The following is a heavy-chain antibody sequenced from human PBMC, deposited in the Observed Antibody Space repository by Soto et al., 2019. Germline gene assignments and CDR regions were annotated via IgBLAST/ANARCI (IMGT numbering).Heavy chain of an antibody. J-gene: IGHJ6*02. Sequence: SETLSLTCTVSGDSISSGGYYWSWIRQHPGKGLEWIGYIYYSGSTYYNPSLKSRVTISVDTSKNQFSLKLSSVTAAAPALYYWARVWAVWFGELSSQNRRFNAQGNYYYYGMDVWGQGTTVTVSS. CDR3: ARVWAVWFGELSSQNRRFNAQGNYYYYGMDV. CDR1: GDSISSGGYY. V-gene: IGHV4-31*03. CDR2: IYYSGST. D-gene: IGHD3-10*01.